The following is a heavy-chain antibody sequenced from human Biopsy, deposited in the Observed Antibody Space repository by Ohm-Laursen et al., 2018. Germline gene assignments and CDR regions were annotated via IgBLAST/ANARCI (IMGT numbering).Heavy chain of an antibody. J-gene: IGHJ1*01. Sequence: GTLSLTCGVYGGSFSDDYWTWIRQPPGKGLEWIGEINHGGTTKDYNPSLRSRASISKDTSKNQFSLRLTSVSDADTAVYYCARGRNYIWGNEPWDWGQGTLVTVSS. V-gene: IGHV4-34*01. CDR2: INHGGTT. D-gene: IGHD3-16*01. CDR3: ARGRNYIWGNEPWD. CDR1: GGSFSDDY.